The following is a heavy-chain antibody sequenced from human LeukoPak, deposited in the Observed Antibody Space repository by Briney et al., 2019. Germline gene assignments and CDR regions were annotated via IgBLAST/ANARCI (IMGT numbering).Heavy chain of an antibody. CDR1: GYTFTAYY. CDR3: ASSDSITMIRRTNWFDP. J-gene: IGHJ5*02. D-gene: IGHD3-10*01. CDR2: INPKSGGT. Sequence: GASVKVSCKASGYTFTAYYIHWVRQAPGQGLEWMGRINPKSGGTNYAQKFQGTVSMTRDTSISTAYMELSRLTSDDTAVYYCASSDSITMIRRTNWFDPWGQGTLITVSS. V-gene: IGHV1-2*06.